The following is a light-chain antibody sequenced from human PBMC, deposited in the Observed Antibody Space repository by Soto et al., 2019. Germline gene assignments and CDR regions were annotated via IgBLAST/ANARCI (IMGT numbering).Light chain of an antibody. CDR3: QQLFIYPPP. Sequence: IQLTQSTSSLSASVGDRVTITCRASQGIINYLAWYQQKPGKAPKILIYGASTLQSGVPSRFGGCGSETDFTLTVSSLQPEDFATYYCQQLFIYPPPFGPGTKVDIK. J-gene: IGKJ3*01. CDR1: QGIINY. CDR2: GAS. V-gene: IGKV1-9*01.